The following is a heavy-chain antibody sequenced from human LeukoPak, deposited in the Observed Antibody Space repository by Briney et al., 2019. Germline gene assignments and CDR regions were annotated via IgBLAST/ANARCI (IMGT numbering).Heavy chain of an antibody. V-gene: IGHV1-2*02. Sequence: ASVKVSCKASGYSFTGYFMHWVRQAPGQGLEWMGWINPNSGGTDYAQKFQGRVTMTRDTSISTASMELSRLRSDDTAVYYCAGGKSSGNPYFDYWGQGTQVTVSS. CDR1: GYSFTGYF. CDR2: INPNSGGT. J-gene: IGHJ4*02. D-gene: IGHD1-26*01. CDR3: AGGKSSGNPYFDY.